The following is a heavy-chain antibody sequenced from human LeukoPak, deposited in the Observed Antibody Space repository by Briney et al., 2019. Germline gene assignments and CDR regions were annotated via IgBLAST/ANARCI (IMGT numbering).Heavy chain of an antibody. CDR2: ISGSGGST. D-gene: IGHD6-19*01. CDR1: GFTFSSYG. J-gene: IGHJ4*02. V-gene: IGHV3-23*01. CDR3: AKDQWLDSFDY. Sequence: GRTLRLSCAASGFTFSSYGMSWVRQAPGKGLEWVSAISGSGGSTYYADSVKGRFTISRDNSKNTLYLQMNSLRAEDTAVYYCAKDQWLDSFDYWGQGTLVTVSS.